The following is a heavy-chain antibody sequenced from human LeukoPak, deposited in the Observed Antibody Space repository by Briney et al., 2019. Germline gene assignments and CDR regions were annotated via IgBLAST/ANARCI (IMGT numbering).Heavy chain of an antibody. CDR1: GGTFSSYA. CDR2: IIPIFGTA. J-gene: IGHJ4*02. D-gene: IGHD1-26*01. V-gene: IGHV1-69*13. Sequence: SVKVSCKASGGTFSSYAISWVRQAPGQGLEWMGGIIPIFGTANYAQKLQGRVTITADESTSTAYMELSSLRFEDTAVYYCASRNPSLIVGAGLTFDYWGQGTLVTVSS. CDR3: ASRNPSLIVGAGLTFDY.